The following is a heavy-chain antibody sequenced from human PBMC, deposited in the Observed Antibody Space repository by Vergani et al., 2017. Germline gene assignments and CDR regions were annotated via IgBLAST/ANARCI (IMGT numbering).Heavy chain of an antibody. J-gene: IGHJ5*02. CDR2: IYYSGST. CDR1: GASIRSSNSY. D-gene: IGHD6-19*01. V-gene: IGHV4-39*01. Sequence: QLQLQESGPGLVKPSATLSLTCSVSGASIRSSNSYWAWIRQPPGKGLEWIASIYYSGSTYYNPSLKSRVTISVDTSKNQFSLKLSSVTAADTAVYFCARHSTVEWLVKLGWCDPWGQGILVIVSS. CDR3: ARHSTVEWLVKLGWCDP.